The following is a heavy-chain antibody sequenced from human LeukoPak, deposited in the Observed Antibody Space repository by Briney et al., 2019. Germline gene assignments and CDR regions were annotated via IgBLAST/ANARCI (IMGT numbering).Heavy chain of an antibody. D-gene: IGHD3-9*01. CDR3: ARAGGTYYDILTGYYTPGWFDP. CDR2: INHSRST. Sequence: SETLSLTCAVYGGSFSGYYWSWIRQPPGKGLEWIGEINHSRSTNYNPSLKSRVTISVDTSKNQFSLKLSSVTAADTAVYYCARAGGTYYDILTGYYTPGWFDPWGQGTLVTVSS. CDR1: GGSFSGYY. J-gene: IGHJ5*02. V-gene: IGHV4-34*01.